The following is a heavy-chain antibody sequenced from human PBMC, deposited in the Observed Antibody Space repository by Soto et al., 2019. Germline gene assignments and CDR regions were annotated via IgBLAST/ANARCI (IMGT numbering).Heavy chain of an antibody. Sequence: SGPTLVNPTQTLTLTCTFSGLSLSTTGVGVGWIRQPPGKALEWLALIYWDNDKRYSPSLKSRLTITKDTSKNQVVLTMTNMDPVDTATYYCVQSRCGGDCLQSYSSHSYYGLDVWGQGTTVTVSS. CDR2: IYWDNDK. CDR3: VQSRCGGDCLQSYSSHSYYGLDV. D-gene: IGHD2-21*02. V-gene: IGHV2-5*02. CDR1: GLSLSTTGVG. J-gene: IGHJ6*02.